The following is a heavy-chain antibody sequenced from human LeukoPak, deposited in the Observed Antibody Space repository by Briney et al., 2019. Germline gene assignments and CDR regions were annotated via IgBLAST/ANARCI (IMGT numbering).Heavy chain of an antibody. Sequence: SVKVSCKASGGTFSSYAISWVRQAPGQGLEWMGRIIPTFGTANYAQKFQGRVTITTDESTSTAYMELSSLRSEDTAVYYCARARRITMIVVVEGDWFDPWGQGTLVTVSS. D-gene: IGHD3-22*01. CDR2: IIPTFGTA. CDR1: GGTFSSYA. J-gene: IGHJ5*02. V-gene: IGHV1-69*05. CDR3: ARARRITMIVVVEGDWFDP.